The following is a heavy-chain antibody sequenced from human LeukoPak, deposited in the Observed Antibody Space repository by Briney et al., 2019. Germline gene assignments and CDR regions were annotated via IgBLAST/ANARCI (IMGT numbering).Heavy chain of an antibody. CDR3: VKDIHYFQSDY. J-gene: IGHJ4*02. CDR2: IKQDGSEK. Sequence: GGSLRLPCAASGFTFSNHWMIWVRQAPGKGLEWVASIKQDGSEKQYVGSVRGRFTISRDNAKNVLDLQMNSLTAEDTAVYYCVKDIHYFQSDYWGQGTLVTVSS. CDR1: GFTFSNHW. D-gene: IGHD3-10*01. V-gene: IGHV3-7*01.